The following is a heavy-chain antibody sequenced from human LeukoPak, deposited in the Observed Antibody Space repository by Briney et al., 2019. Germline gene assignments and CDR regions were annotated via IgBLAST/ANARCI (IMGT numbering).Heavy chain of an antibody. CDR1: GFTLSTYG. CDR3: VGYDPFDY. V-gene: IGHV3-23*01. Sequence: PGGSLRLSCAASGFTLSTYGMSWVRQAPGKGLEWVSAISGSSGSTYYADSVKGRFTISRDNSKNTLHLQMHSLRADDTAVYYCVGYDPFDYWGQGTLVAVSS. D-gene: IGHD5-12*01. J-gene: IGHJ4*02. CDR2: ISGSSGST.